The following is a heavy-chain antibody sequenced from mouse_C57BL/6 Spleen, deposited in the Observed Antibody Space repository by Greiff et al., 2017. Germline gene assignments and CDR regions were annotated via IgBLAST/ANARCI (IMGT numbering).Heavy chain of an antibody. Sequence: QVQLQQPGAELVRPGSSVKLSRKASGYTFTSYWMHWVKQRPIQGLEWIGNIDPSDSETHYNQKFKDKATLTVDKSSSTAYMQLSSLTSEDSAVYYCARAGAYLDYWGQGTTLTVSS. D-gene: IGHD3-1*01. CDR3: ARAGAYLDY. CDR1: GYTFTSYW. J-gene: IGHJ2*01. CDR2: IDPSDSET. V-gene: IGHV1-52*01.